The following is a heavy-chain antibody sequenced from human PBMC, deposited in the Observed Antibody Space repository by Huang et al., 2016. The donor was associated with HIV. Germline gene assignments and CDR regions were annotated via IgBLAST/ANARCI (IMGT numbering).Heavy chain of an antibody. V-gene: IGHV1-69*01. CDR1: GGTFSSYG. Sequence: QVQLVQSGAEVKKPGSSVKVSCKASGGTFSSYGFNWVRQAPGQGPEWVGGIIPMIGASNYAQKLQGRGTITADESTNTIYMELSSLRPEDTAVYYCARTYYYDSSGSIDAFDIWAKGQWSPSLQ. D-gene: IGHD3-22*01. CDR2: IIPMIGAS. J-gene: IGHJ3*02. CDR3: ARTYYYDSSGSIDAFDI.